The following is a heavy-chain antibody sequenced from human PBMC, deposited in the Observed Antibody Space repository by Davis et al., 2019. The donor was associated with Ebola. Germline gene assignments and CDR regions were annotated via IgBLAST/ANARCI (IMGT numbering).Heavy chain of an antibody. J-gene: IGHJ4*02. D-gene: IGHD1-14*01. CDR2: IYHSAST. CDR3: ARDYVY. CDR1: GYSTNRGFT. Sequence: MPSETLSLTCSLSGYSTNRGFTWGWIRLPPGKGLEWIGSIYHSASTNYSPSLKSQVTISADTSKHQFSLRLKSVTAADTAMYYRARDYVYWGQGILVTVSS. V-gene: IGHV4-38-2*02.